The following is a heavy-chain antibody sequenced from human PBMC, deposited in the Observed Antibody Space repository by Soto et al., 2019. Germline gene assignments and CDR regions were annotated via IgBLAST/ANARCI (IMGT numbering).Heavy chain of an antibody. Sequence: PSETLSLTCAFSGVSISSGGYSWSWIRQPPGKGLEWIGYIYHSGSTYYNPSLKSRVTISVDRSKNQFSLKLSSVTAADTAVYYCASVNYYGPYFEYWGQGTLVTVSS. J-gene: IGHJ4*02. D-gene: IGHD3-10*01. CDR1: GVSISSGGYS. CDR3: ASVNYYGPYFEY. CDR2: IYHSGST. V-gene: IGHV4-30-2*01.